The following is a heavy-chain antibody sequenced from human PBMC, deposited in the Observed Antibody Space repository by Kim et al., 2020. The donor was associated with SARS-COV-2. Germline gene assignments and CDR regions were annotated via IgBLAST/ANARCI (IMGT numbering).Heavy chain of an antibody. J-gene: IGHJ6*02. CDR1: GGTFSSYA. CDR3: ATSSAGYSSGWLIHYYYGMDV. V-gene: IGHV1-69*13. D-gene: IGHD6-19*01. Sequence: SVKVSCKASGGTFSSYAISWVRQASGQGLEWMGGIIPIFGTANYAQKLQGRVTITADESTSTAYMELSSLRSEDTAVYCCATSSAGYSSGWLIHYYYGMDVWGQGTTITVSS. CDR2: IIPIFGTA.